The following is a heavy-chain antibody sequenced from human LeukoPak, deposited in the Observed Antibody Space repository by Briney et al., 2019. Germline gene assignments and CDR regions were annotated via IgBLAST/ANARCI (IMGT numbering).Heavy chain of an antibody. CDR3: ARGGQIRSLEPWYYVDY. J-gene: IGHJ4*02. CDR2: INPNSGGT. Sequence: ASVKVSCKASGYTFTGYYMHWVRQAPGQGLEWMGWINPNSGGTNYAQKFQGRVTMTRDTSISTAYMEPSRLRSDDTAVYYCARGGQIRSLEPWYYVDYCGQGTLVTVSS. CDR1: GYTFTGYY. V-gene: IGHV1-2*02. D-gene: IGHD3-3*01.